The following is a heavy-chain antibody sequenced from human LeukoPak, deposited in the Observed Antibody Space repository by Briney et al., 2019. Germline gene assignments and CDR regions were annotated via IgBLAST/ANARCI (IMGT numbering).Heavy chain of an antibody. CDR2: INHSGST. J-gene: IGHJ6*03. CDR3: ARDHPGMVRGVIHYYYYMDV. Sequence: SETLSLTCAVYGGSFSGYYWSWIRQPPGKGLEWIGEINHSGSTNYNPSLKSRVTISVDTSKNQFSLKLSSVTAADTAVYYCARDHPGMVRGVIHYYYYMDVWGKGTTVTVSS. CDR1: GGSFSGYY. D-gene: IGHD3-10*01. V-gene: IGHV4-34*01.